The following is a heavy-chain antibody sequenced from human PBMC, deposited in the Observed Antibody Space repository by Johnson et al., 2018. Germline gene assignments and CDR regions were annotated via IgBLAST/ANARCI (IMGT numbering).Heavy chain of an antibody. Sequence: QVQLQESGPGLVKPSETLSLTCTVSGGSISSYYWSWIRQPPGKGLEWIGYIYYSGSPNYNPSLKSRVTISVDTSKNQFSLKLSSVPAADTAVYYCARDRVAAALDVWGKGTTVTVSS. D-gene: IGHD6-13*01. CDR3: ARDRVAAALDV. CDR2: IYYSGSP. V-gene: IGHV4-59*01. J-gene: IGHJ6*04. CDR1: GGSISSYY.